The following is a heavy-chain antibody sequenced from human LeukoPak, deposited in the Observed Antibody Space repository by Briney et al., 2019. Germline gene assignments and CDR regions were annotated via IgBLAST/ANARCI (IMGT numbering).Heavy chain of an antibody. J-gene: IGHJ4*02. CDR3: ARARYSSSWACDY. CDR2: IYYNGNT. V-gene: IGHV4-59*01. D-gene: IGHD6-13*01. CDR1: GGSINNYY. Sequence: SETLSLTCTLSGGSINNYYWSWIRQLPGKGLEWIGYIYYNGNTNYNPPLKSRVTISVDTSKNQFSLKLSSVTAADTAVYYCARARYSSSWACDYWGQGTLVTVSS.